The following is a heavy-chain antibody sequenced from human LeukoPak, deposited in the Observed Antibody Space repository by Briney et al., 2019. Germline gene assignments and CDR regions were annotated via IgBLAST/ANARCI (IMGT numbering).Heavy chain of an antibody. CDR2: IYSTGRV. V-gene: IGHV4-61*02. J-gene: IGHJ4*02. D-gene: IGHD5-18*01. CDR3: ARASETAMVTL. CDR1: AVSITSGTYY. Sequence: SQTLSLTCTVSAVSITSGTYYWTWIRQPAGKGLEWIGRIYSTGRVNYNPSLKSRVTMLLDTSKNHISLKLTSVTAADTAIYFCARASETAMVTLWGQGTLVTVSS.